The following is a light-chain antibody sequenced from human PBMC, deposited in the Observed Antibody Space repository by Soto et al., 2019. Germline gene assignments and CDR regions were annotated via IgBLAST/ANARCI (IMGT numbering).Light chain of an antibody. V-gene: IGKV3-11*01. Sequence: EIVLTQSPVTLSFSPGERATLSCRASQSVGTYLGWLQQKPGQAPRLLIYDASKRATGVPGRFSGSGSGTDFILTISSLEPEDFAIYYCQQRRDSITFGQGTRLEIK. CDR2: DAS. CDR1: QSVGTY. CDR3: QQRRDSIT. J-gene: IGKJ5*01.